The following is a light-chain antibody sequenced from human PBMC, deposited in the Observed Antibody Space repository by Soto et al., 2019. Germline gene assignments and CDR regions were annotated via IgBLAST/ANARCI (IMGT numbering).Light chain of an antibody. CDR3: SSYAGSNSWV. CDR2: EVS. J-gene: IGLJ3*02. CDR1: SSDIGGYNY. Sequence: QSALTQRPSASGSPGQSVTISCTGTSSDIGGYNYVSWYQQHPGKAPKVMIYEVSKRPSGVPDRFSGSKSGDTASLTVSGLQAEDEADYYCSSYAGSNSWVFGAGTKVTVL. V-gene: IGLV2-8*01.